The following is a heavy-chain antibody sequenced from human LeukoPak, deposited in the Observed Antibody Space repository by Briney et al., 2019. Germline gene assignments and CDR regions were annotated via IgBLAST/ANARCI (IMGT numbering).Heavy chain of an antibody. Sequence: SQTLSLTCAISGDSVSSKSAWNWIRQSPSRGLEWLGRTYYRSKWGNDYAVSVKSRITINPDTSKNQFSLHLSSVTPEDTAVYYCARVSSRAFDVWGQGTVVTVSP. D-gene: IGHD6-6*01. J-gene: IGHJ3*01. CDR2: TYYRSKWGN. V-gene: IGHV6-1*01. CDR3: ARVSSRAFDV. CDR1: GDSVSSKSA.